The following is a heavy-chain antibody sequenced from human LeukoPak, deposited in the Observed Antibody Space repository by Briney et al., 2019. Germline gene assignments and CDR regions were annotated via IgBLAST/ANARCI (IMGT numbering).Heavy chain of an antibody. V-gene: IGHV5-51*01. Sequence: GESLKISCKGSGYSFTSYWIGWVRQMPGKGLEWVGVIYPGDSDTRDSPTFQGQVTISADKSISTAYLQWSSLKASDTAMYYCARPQGENDAFDIWGQGTMVTVSS. J-gene: IGHJ3*02. D-gene: IGHD1-26*01. CDR1: GYSFTSYW. CDR2: IYPGDSDT. CDR3: ARPQGENDAFDI.